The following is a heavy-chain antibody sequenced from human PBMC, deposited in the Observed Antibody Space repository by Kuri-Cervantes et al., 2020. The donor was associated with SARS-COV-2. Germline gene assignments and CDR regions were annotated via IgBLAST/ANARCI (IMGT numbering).Heavy chain of an antibody. CDR1: GGSFSAYY. D-gene: IGHD3-16*01. CDR2: INHSGST. J-gene: IGHJ4*02. V-gene: IGHV4-34*01. Sequence: SQTLSLTCAVYGGSFSAYYWSWIRQPPGKGLEWIGEINHSGSTNYNPSLKSRVTMSVDTSKHQLSLKLSSVTAADTAVYYCAGSPGGVFDCWGQGTLVTVSS. CDR3: AGSPGGVFDC.